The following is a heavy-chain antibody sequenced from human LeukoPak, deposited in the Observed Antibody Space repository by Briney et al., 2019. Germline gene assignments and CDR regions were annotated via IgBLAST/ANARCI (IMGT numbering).Heavy chain of an antibody. CDR2: IGASGADT. V-gene: IGHV3-23*01. CDR1: GFTFTYYA. D-gene: IGHD3-22*01. Sequence: GGSLRLSCAASGFTFTYYAMTWVRQAPGKGLEWVSVIGASGADTYYSDSVKGRFTVSRDNSQNTLFLHMSSLRAEDTAVYFCARRPRDTSGYYLGAFHDWGQGTTVTVSS. J-gene: IGHJ3*01. CDR3: ARRPRDTSGYYLGAFHD.